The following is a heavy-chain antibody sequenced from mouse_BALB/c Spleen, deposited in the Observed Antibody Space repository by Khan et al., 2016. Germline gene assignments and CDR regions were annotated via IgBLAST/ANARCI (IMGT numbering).Heavy chain of an antibody. D-gene: IGHD2-4*01. Sequence: LVKTGASVKISCKASGYSFTGYYIHWVKQSHGKGLEWIGYISCYNGATNYNQKFRGKATFTVDTSSSTAYMQFNRLTSEDSAVCYCARGDYGGYYAMDYWGQGTSVTGSS. CDR2: ISCYNGAT. J-gene: IGHJ4*01. CDR3: ARGDYGGYYAMDY. CDR1: GYSFTGYY. V-gene: IGHV1S34*01.